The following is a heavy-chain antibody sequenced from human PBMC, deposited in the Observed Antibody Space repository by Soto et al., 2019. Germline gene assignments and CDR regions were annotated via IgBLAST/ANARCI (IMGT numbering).Heavy chain of an antibody. Sequence: QVQLVQSGAEVKKPGSSVKVSCKASGGTFSSYAISWVRQAPGQGLEWMGGIIPIFGTANYAQKFQGRVTITADESTSTAYIELSSLRSEDTAVYYCASRVQDIVVVPAAMGLGVYYGMDVWGQGTTVTVSS. CDR3: ASRVQDIVVVPAAMGLGVYYGMDV. J-gene: IGHJ6*02. CDR2: IIPIFGTA. CDR1: GGTFSSYA. V-gene: IGHV1-69*01. D-gene: IGHD2-2*01.